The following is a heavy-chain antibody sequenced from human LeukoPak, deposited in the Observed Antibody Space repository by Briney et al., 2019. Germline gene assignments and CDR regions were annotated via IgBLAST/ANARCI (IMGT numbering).Heavy chain of an antibody. Sequence: SETLSLTCAGYGGSFSGYYWSWIRQPPGKGLEWIGEINHSGSTNYNPSLKSRVTISVDTSKNQFSLKLSSVTAADTAVYYCARGRYYGSGSLLGMDVWGQGTTVTVSS. CDR2: INHSGST. CDR3: ARGRYYGSGSLLGMDV. D-gene: IGHD3-10*01. V-gene: IGHV4-34*01. CDR1: GGSFSGYY. J-gene: IGHJ6*02.